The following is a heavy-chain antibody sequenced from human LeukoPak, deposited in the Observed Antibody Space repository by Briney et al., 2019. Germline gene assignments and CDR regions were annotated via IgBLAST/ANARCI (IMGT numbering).Heavy chain of an antibody. J-gene: IGHJ4*02. D-gene: IGHD4-17*01. CDR1: GFTFSSYE. Sequence: GGSLRLSRAASGFTFSSYEMNWVRQAPGKGLEWVSYISSSGSTIYYADSVKGRFTISRDNAKNSLYLQMNSLRAEDTAVYYCARDPYYGDYVVWGQGTLVTVSS. V-gene: IGHV3-48*03. CDR2: ISSSGSTI. CDR3: ARDPYYGDYVV.